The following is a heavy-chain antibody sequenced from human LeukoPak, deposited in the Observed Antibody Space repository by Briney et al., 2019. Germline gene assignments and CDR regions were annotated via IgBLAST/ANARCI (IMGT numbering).Heavy chain of an antibody. CDR2: INPNSGDR. V-gene: IGHV1-2*02. D-gene: IGHD2-21*01. Sequence: ASVKVSCAASGYTFTDYYIHWVRQAPGQGLEWMGWINPNSGDRNSAQKFQGRVTMTRDTSITTVYMELNWLTSDDTAIYYCARADRLAGGPYLIDPWGQGTLVTVSS. CDR3: ARADRLAGGPYLIDP. J-gene: IGHJ5*02. CDR1: GYTFTDYY.